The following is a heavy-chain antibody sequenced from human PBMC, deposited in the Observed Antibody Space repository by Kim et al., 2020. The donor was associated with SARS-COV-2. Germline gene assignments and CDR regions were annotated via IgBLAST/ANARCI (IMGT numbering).Heavy chain of an antibody. CDR2: TYYRSKWYN. J-gene: IGHJ6*02. CDR1: GDSVSSNSAA. D-gene: IGHD2-2*01. CDR3: ARGVVVVPAASYYYYYYGMDV. V-gene: IGHV6-1*01. Sequence: SQTLSLTCAISGDSVSSNSAAWNWIRQSPSRGLEWLGRTYYRSKWYNDYAVSVKSRITINPDTSKNQFYLQLNSVTPEDTAVYYCARGVVVVPAASYYYYYYGMDVWGQGTTVTVSS.